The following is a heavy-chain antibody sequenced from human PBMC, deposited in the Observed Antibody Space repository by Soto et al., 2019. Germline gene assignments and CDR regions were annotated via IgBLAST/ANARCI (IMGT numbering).Heavy chain of an antibody. V-gene: IGHV1-3*01. CDR2: INAGNVNT. CDR1: GYTFTSYG. D-gene: IGHD3-22*01. CDR3: ARDPNDSSAYYNNYYYGMDV. Sequence: QIQLMQSGAEVKKPGASVKVSCKASGYTFTSYGIPWVRQAPGQRLEWTGWINAGNVNTKYSEKFQGRVTLTRDTSARTAYLELSILRSEDTAVYYCARDPNDSSAYYNNYYYGMDVLGQGTTVTVAS. J-gene: IGHJ6*02.